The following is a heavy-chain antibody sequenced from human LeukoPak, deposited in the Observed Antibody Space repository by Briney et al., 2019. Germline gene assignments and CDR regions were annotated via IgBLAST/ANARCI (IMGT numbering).Heavy chain of an antibody. J-gene: IGHJ4*02. Sequence: GSLRLSCAASGFTFSDYSMNWVRQAPGKGLEWISYIGIDSGNTNYADSVKGRFTISGDKAKNSLYLQMNSLRVEDTAVYYCARDYKYAFDNWGQGTLVTVSS. D-gene: IGHD5-24*01. V-gene: IGHV3-48*01. CDR3: ARDYKYAFDN. CDR2: IGIDSGNT. CDR1: GFTFSDYS.